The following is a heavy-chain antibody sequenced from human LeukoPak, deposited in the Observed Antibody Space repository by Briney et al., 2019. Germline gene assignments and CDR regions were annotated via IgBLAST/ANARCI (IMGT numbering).Heavy chain of an antibody. CDR2: INPSGGST. Sequence: ASVKVSCKASGYTFTSYYMHWVRQAPGQGLEWMGIINPSGGSTSYAQKFQGRVTMTRNASISTAYMELSSLRSEDTAVYYCARVRTGEGWFDPWGQGTLVTVSS. J-gene: IGHJ5*02. CDR3: ARVRTGEGWFDP. D-gene: IGHD7-27*01. CDR1: GYTFTSYY. V-gene: IGHV1-46*01.